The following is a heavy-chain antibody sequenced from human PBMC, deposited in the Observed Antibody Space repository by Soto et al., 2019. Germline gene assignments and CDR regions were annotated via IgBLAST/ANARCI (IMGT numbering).Heavy chain of an antibody. CDR1: GGSFSVYY. Sequence: QVQLQQWGAGLLRPSETLSLTCAVNGGSFSVYYWSWIRQPPGRGLEWVGAINHSGSTNYNPSLNRRATMSVDSSKNQFSLKLSSVTAADTAVYYCARGPIAKDLGPFDYWGQGTLVTVSS. CDR2: INHSGST. J-gene: IGHJ4*02. V-gene: IGHV4-34*01. CDR3: ARGPIAKDLGPFDY.